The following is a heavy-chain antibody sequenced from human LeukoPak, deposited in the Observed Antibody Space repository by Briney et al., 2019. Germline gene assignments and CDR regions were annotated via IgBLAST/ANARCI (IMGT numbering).Heavy chain of an antibody. V-gene: IGHV3-23*01. CDR1: GFTFSSYA. CDR2: ISGSGGST. J-gene: IGHJ4*02. Sequence: GGSLRLSCAASGFTFSSYAMSWVRQAPGKGLEWVSAISGSGGSTYYADSVKGRFTISRDNSKNTLYLQMNSLRAEDTAVYYCANLNERGYSGYPDYWGQGTLVTVSS. CDR3: ANLNERGYSGYPDY. D-gene: IGHD5-12*01.